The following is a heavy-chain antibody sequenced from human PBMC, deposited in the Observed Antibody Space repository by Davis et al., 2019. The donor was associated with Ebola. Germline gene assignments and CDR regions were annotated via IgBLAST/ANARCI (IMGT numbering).Heavy chain of an antibody. Sequence: MPSETLSLTCAVYGGSFSGYYWSWIRQSPRKGLEWIGEINHSGSTNYNPSLKSRVTISVDTSKNQFSLKLSSVTAADTAVYYCARGWGDCSGGSCYSDYYYYGMDVWGQGTTVTVSS. J-gene: IGHJ6*02. D-gene: IGHD2-15*01. CDR3: ARGWGDCSGGSCYSDYYYYGMDV. CDR2: INHSGST. V-gene: IGHV4-34*01. CDR1: GGSFSGYY.